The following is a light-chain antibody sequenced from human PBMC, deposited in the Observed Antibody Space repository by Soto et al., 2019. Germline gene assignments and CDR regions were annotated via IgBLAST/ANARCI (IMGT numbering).Light chain of an antibody. V-gene: IGLV1-44*01. CDR1: SSNIGSNT. CDR2: SNN. Sequence: QSVLTQPPSASGTPGQRVTISCSGSSSNIGSNTVNWYQQLPGTAPKLLIYSNNQRTSVVPDRFSGSKSGTSASLAISGLQSEDEADYYCAAWDDSLVVFGGGTKLTVL. CDR3: AAWDDSLVV. J-gene: IGLJ2*01.